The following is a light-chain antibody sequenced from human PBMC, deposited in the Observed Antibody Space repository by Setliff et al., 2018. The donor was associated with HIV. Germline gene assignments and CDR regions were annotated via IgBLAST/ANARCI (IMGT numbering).Light chain of an antibody. CDR2: EVD. CDR1: SSDVGNTLS. V-gene: IGLV2-23*02. Sequence: QSVLAQPASVSESPGQSITISCTGSSSDVGNTLSVSWYQQNVGEVPKLPIYEVDRRPSGISHRFSGSKSGNTASLTISGLQVEDEADYYCCSYGSGDIWVFGGGTKGTVL. J-gene: IGLJ2*01. CDR3: CSYGSGDIWV.